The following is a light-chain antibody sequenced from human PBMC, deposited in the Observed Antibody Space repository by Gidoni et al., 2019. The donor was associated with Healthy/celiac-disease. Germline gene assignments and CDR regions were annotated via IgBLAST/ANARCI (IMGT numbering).Light chain of an antibody. Sequence: ELVMTQSPAPLSVSPGERATLSTRASQSVNSNLAWYQQKPGQAHRLLIYGASTRATGIPARFSGSGSGTEFTLTISSLQSEDFAVYYCQQYNNWPPITFGQGTRLEIK. CDR3: QQYNNWPPIT. J-gene: IGKJ5*01. V-gene: IGKV3-15*01. CDR1: QSVNSN. CDR2: GAS.